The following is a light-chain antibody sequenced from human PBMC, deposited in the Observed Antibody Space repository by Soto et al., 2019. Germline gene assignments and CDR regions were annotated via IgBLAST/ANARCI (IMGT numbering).Light chain of an antibody. CDR2: AAY. V-gene: IGKV3-20*01. CDR3: QQYGTSPQT. CDR1: QTITSPY. Sequence: EIGLTQSPGTLPLSPGEKAPLSCRPIQTITSPYLPWYQQRPGQAPRLLIYAAYSRATGIPDRFSGSGSGTDFTLTISRLEPEDFAVYYCQQYGTSPQTFGQGTKVEVK. J-gene: IGKJ1*01.